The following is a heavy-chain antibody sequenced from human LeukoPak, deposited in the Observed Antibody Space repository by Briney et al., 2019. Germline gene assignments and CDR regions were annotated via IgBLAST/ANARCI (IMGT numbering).Heavy chain of an antibody. D-gene: IGHD6-13*01. V-gene: IGHV1-18*01. Sequence: ASVKVSCKASGYTFTSYVISWVRQAPGQGLEWMGWISAYNGNTNYAQKPQGRVTMTTDTSTSTAYMELRSLRSDDTAVYYCARSGTLFTDYYCMDVWGQGTTVTVSS. CDR2: ISAYNGNT. CDR1: GYTFTSYV. J-gene: IGHJ6*02. CDR3: ARSGTLFTDYYCMDV.